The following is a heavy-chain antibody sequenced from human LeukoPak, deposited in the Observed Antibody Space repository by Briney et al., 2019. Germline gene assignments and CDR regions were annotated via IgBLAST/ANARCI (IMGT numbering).Heavy chain of an antibody. D-gene: IGHD3-3*01. V-gene: IGHV1-18*01. CDR2: ISAYNGNT. CDR3: ARPGSSGDFWSGSDVLNYYYYYGMDV. Sequence: GASVKVSCKASGYAFTSYGISWVRQAPGQGLEWMGWISAYNGNTNYAQKLQGRVTMTTDTSTSTAYMELRSLRSDDTAAYYCARPGSSGDFWSGSDVLNYYYYYGMDVWGQGTTVTVSS. J-gene: IGHJ6*02. CDR1: GYAFTSYG.